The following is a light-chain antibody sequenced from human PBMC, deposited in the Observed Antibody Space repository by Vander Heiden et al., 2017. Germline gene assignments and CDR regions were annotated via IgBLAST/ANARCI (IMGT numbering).Light chain of an antibody. CDR3: GTWDDSLNGWV. Sequence: QSALTQPPSASGTPGQRLIISCSGSTSNIGSYHVNWYHQLPGRAPKLLIYNNNQRPSGVPDRFSGSRSGTSASLAISGLQSEDEADYYCGTWDDSLNGWVFGGGTKLTVL. CDR1: TSNIGSYH. CDR2: NNN. J-gene: IGLJ3*02. V-gene: IGLV1-44*01.